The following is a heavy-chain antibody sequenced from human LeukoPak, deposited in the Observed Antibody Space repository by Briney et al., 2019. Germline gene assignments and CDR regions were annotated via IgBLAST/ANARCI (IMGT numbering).Heavy chain of an antibody. Sequence: SETLSLTCAVYGGSFSGYYWSWIRQPPGKGLEWIGEINHSGSTNYNPSLKSRVTISVDTSKNQFSLKLSSVTAADTAVYYCARGQKYRSGYTVSELGSGYFDYWGQGTLVTVSS. D-gene: IGHD5-18*01. J-gene: IGHJ4*02. V-gene: IGHV4-34*01. CDR2: INHSGST. CDR3: ARGQKYRSGYTVSELGSGYFDY. CDR1: GGSFSGYY.